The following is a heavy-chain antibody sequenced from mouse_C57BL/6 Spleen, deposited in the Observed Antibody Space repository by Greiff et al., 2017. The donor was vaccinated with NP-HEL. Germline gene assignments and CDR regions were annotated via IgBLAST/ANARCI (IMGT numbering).Heavy chain of an antibody. D-gene: IGHD1-1*01. CDR2: IYPGNSDT. V-gene: IGHV1-5*01. J-gene: IGHJ1*03. CDR3: TRKKDYYGRSWYVDV. Sequence: EVQLQQSGTVLARPGASVKLSCKTSGYTFTSYWMHWVKQRPGQGLEWIGAIYPGNSDTSYTPKFKGKAKLTAVTSASTAYMELSSLTNEDSAVYYCTRKKDYYGRSWYVDVWGTGTTVTVSS. CDR1: GYTFTSYW.